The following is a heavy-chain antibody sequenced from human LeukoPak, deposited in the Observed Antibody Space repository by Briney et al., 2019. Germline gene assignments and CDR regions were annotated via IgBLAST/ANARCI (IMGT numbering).Heavy chain of an antibody. CDR1: GFTFSSYG. CDR2: ISYDGSNK. V-gene: IGHV3-30*18. D-gene: IGHD2-15*01. Sequence: GGSLRLSCAASGFTFSSYGMHWVRQAPGKGLEWVAVISYDGSNKYYADSVKGRFTISRDNSKNTLYLQMNSLRAEDTAVYYCAKEGGCSGGSCYSGFRDYYFDYWGQGTLVTVSS. J-gene: IGHJ4*02. CDR3: AKEGGCSGGSCYSGFRDYYFDY.